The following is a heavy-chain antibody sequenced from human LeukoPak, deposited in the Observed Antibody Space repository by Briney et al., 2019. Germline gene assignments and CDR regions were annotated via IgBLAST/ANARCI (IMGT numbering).Heavy chain of an antibody. CDR1: GFTFSSYG. Sequence: GGSLRFSCAASGFTFSSYGMHWVRQAPGKGLEWVAVIWYDGSNRYYADSVKGRFTISRDNSKNTLFLQMNSLRAEDTAVYYCVRELPPVVKYYFDFWGQGTLVTVSS. D-gene: IGHD3-22*01. V-gene: IGHV3-33*01. CDR2: IWYDGSNR. J-gene: IGHJ4*02. CDR3: VRELPPVVKYYFDF.